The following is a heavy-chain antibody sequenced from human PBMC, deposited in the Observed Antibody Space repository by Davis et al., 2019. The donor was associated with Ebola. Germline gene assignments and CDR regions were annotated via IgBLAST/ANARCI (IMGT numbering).Heavy chain of an antibody. CDR3: ARGWLRGGMDV. CDR1: GDSVSGSSGA. V-gene: IGHV6-1*01. CDR2: TYYMSKWYN. D-gene: IGHD5-18*01. Sequence: HSQTLSLTCAISGDSVSGSSGAWNWIRQSPSRGLEWLGRTYYMSKWYNDYAPSVVGRISINADTSKNHFSLQLNSVTPEDTAMYYCARGWLRGGMDVWGEGTTVTVSS. J-gene: IGHJ6*04.